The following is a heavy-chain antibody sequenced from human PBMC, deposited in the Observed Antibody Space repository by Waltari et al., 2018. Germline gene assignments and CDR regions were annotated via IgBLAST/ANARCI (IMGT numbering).Heavy chain of an antibody. J-gene: IGHJ4*02. CDR3: ASGRKGTTFDY. CDR2: INHSGST. CDR1: GGSFSGYY. D-gene: IGHD1-7*01. Sequence: QVQLQQWGAGLLKPSETLSLTCAVYGGSFSGYYWSWIRQPPGKGLEWIGEINHSGSTNDNPSLKSRVTISVDTSKNQFSLKLSSVTAADTAVYYCASGRKGTTFDYWGQGTLVTVSS. V-gene: IGHV4-34*01.